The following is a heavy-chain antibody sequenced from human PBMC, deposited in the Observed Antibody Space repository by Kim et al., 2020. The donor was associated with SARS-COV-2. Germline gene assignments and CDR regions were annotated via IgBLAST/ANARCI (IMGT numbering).Heavy chain of an antibody. CDR1: GFTFSSYG. D-gene: IGHD3-22*01. CDR3: ARGTGVVVKYYFDY. CDR2: IWYDGSNK. Sequence: GGSLRLSCAASGFTFSSYGMHWVRQAPGKGLEWVAVIWYDGSNKYYADSVKGRFTISRDNSKNTLYLQMNSLRAEDTAVYYCARGTGVVVKYYFDYWGQGTLVTVSS. J-gene: IGHJ4*02. V-gene: IGHV3-33*08.